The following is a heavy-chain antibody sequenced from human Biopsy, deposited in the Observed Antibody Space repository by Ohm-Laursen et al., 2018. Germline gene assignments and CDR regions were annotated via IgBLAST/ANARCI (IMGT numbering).Heavy chain of an antibody. J-gene: IGHJ6*02. CDR3: ARATNSTGWPYYYFYGMDV. V-gene: IGHV4-59*01. Sequence: GTLSLTCPVSGGSISSDYWSWIRQTPGKGLEWIGYIYYSGSTNYNPSLKSRVTISVDTSKNQFSLRLNSVTAADTAVYYWARATNSTGWPYYYFYGMDVWGQGTTVTVSS. CDR2: IYYSGST. D-gene: IGHD2/OR15-2a*01. CDR1: GGSISSDY.